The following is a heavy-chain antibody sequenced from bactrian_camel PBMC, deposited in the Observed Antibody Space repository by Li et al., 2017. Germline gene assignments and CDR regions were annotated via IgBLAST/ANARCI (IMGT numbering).Heavy chain of an antibody. CDR2: IDSDGKT. CDR1: GHTYLNYC. D-gene: IGHD2*01. CDR3: AADFSGGTTYCSGGYWLKYGEMDR. V-gene: IGHV3S57*01. J-gene: IGHJ4*01. Sequence: QAGGSLRLSCAASGHTYLNYCLAWFRLASGNEREGVAAIDSDGKTYYAESVKGRFTISKDPAKKALVLQMDSLKPEDTARYFCAADFSGGTTYCSGGYWLKYGEMDRWGQGTQVTVS.